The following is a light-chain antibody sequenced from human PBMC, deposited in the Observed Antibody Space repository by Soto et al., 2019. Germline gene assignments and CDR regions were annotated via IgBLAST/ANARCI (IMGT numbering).Light chain of an antibody. CDR1: SSNIGNNY. CDR2: DNN. Sequence: QSVLTQPPSVSAAPGQKVTISCSGSSSNIGNNYVSWYQQLPGTAPKLLIYDNNKRPSGIPDRFSGYKSGTSATLGITGLQTGHEADYYCGKWDSSLSANVFGTGTKLTVL. CDR3: GKWDSSLSANV. J-gene: IGLJ1*01. V-gene: IGLV1-51*01.